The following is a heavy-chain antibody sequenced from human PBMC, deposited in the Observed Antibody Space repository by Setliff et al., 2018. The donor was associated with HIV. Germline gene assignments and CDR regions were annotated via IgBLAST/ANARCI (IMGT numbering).Heavy chain of an antibody. CDR2: ISGSGGNT. J-gene: IGHJ4*02. CDR3: AKMDVVVIPAAIRY. CDR1: GFTFRSYA. V-gene: IGHV3-23*01. Sequence: PALSLRLSCGASGFTFRSYAMNWVRQAPGKGLEWVSTISGSGGNTHYADSVKGRFTIFRDNSKNTLYLQMNSLRAEDTAVYYCAKMDVVVIPAAIRYWGQGTLVTVSS. D-gene: IGHD2-2*01.